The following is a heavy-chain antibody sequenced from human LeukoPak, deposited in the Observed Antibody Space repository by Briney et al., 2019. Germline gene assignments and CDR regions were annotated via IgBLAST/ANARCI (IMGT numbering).Heavy chain of an antibody. V-gene: IGHV4-39*01. J-gene: IGHJ3*02. CDR1: GGSISSSSYY. D-gene: IGHD2-2*01. Sequence: PSETLSLTCTVSGGSISSSSYYWGWIRQPPGKGLEWIGSIYYSGSTYYNPSLKSRVTISVDTSKNQFSLKLSSVTAADTAVYYCARAVIVVVPAVDAFDIWGQGTMVTVSS. CDR3: ARAVIVVVPAVDAFDI. CDR2: IYYSGST.